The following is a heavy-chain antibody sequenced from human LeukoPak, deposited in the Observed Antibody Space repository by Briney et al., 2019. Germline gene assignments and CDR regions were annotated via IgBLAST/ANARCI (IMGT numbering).Heavy chain of an antibody. D-gene: IGHD6-25*01. J-gene: IGHJ3*02. CDR2: MHPSGASI. CDR1: GYTFTTYS. Sequence: ASVKVSCKASGYTFTTYSIHWVRQAPGQGLEWVAIMHPSGASITYAQKLQGRVTMTSDTSTSTVYMELSSLICEDTAVYYCARDSGTWTFDIWGQGTMVIVSS. CDR3: ARDSGTWTFDI. V-gene: IGHV1-46*04.